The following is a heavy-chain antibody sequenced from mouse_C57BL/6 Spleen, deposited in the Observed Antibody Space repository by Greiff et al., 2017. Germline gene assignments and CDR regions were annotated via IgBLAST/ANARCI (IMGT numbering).Heavy chain of an antibody. CDR3: ARSGGVTTEGAFDY. CDR1: GYAFTNYL. Sequence: QVQLQQSGAELVRPGTSVKVSCKASGYAFTNYLIEWVKQRPGQGLEWIGVINPGCGGTNYNEKFKGKATLTADKSSSTAYMQLSSLTSEDSAVAFCARSGGVTTEGAFDYWGQGTTLTVSS. D-gene: IGHD2-2*01. J-gene: IGHJ2*01. V-gene: IGHV1-54*01. CDR2: INPGCGGT.